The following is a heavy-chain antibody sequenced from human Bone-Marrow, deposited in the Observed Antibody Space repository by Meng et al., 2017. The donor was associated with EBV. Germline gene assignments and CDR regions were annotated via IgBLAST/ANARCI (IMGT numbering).Heavy chain of an antibody. V-gene: IGHV4-4*02. CDR1: GGSISSSNW. Sequence: QVQLQQWGAGLLKPSETLSLTCAVSGGSISSSNWWSWVRQPPGKGLEWIGEIYHTGSTNYNPSLESRVTISVDKSKNQISLNLRSVTAADTAVYYCAQRERWGLDPWGQGTLVTVSS. CDR2: IYHTGST. J-gene: IGHJ5*02. D-gene: IGHD1-26*01. CDR3: AQRERWGLDP.